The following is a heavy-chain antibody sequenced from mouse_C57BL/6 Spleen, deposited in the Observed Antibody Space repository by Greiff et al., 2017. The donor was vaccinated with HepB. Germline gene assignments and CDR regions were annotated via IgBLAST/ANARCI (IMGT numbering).Heavy chain of an antibody. CDR3: ARHEGEGYYGYDEDAMDY. CDR2: FYPGSGSI. Sequence: QVHVKQSGAELVKPGASVKLSCKASGYTFTEYTIHWVKQRSGQGLEWIGWFYPGSGSIKYNEKFKDKATLTADKSSSTVYMELSRLTSEDSGVYFCARHEGEGYYGYDEDAMDYWGQGTSVTVSS. J-gene: IGHJ4*01. CDR1: GYTFTEYT. D-gene: IGHD2-2*01. V-gene: IGHV1-62-2*01.